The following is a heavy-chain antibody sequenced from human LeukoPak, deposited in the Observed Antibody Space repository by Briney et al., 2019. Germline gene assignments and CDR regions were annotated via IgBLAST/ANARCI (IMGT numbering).Heavy chain of an antibody. CDR3: ARVSGEDYYYYGMDV. V-gene: IGHV1-69*04. CDR1: GGTFSSYA. CDR2: IIPILGIA. Sequence: SVKVSCKASGGTFSSYAISWVRQAPGQGLEWMGRIIPILGIANYAQKFQGRVTITADKSTSTAYMELSSLRSEDTAVYYCARVSGEDYYYYGMDVWGQGTTVTVSS. J-gene: IGHJ6*02. D-gene: IGHD7-27*01.